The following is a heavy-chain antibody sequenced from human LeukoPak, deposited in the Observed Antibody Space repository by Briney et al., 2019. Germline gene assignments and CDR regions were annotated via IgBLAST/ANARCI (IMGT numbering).Heavy chain of an antibody. V-gene: IGHV4-39*07. D-gene: IGHD4-17*01. CDR2: IYYSGST. J-gene: IGHJ4*02. CDR1: GGSIRSSSYY. Sequence: PSETLSLTCSVSGGSIRSSSYYWDWIRQPPGKGPEWIGSIYYSGSTNYNPSLKSRVTISVDTSKNQFSLKLSSVTAADTAVYYCAREPRGSPYGDYAVEFDYWGQGTLVTVSS. CDR3: AREPRGSPYGDYAVEFDY.